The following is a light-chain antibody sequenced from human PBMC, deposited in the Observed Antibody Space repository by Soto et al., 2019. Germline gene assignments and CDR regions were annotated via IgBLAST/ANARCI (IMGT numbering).Light chain of an antibody. V-gene: IGKV3-15*01. CDR1: QSVSSN. CDR2: DAS. CDR3: QQYNNWPLT. Sequence: EIVMTQSPATLSVSLGERATLSCRASQSVSSNLAWYQQKPGQAPRLLIYDASTRATGIPARFSGSGSGTEFTLTISSLQPEDFAVYYCQQYNNWPLTFGGGTKVDIK. J-gene: IGKJ4*01.